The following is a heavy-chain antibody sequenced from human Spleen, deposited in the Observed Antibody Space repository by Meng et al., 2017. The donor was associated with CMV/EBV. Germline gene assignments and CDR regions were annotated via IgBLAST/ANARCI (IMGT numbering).Heavy chain of an antibody. CDR1: GYTFTDYY. CDR2: VNPDNGAT. Sequence: ASVKVSCKASGYTFTDYYMYWVRQAPGQGLKWMGWVNPDNGATNYAQKLQGRVTMTTDTSTSTAYMELRSLRSDGTAVYYCARGSGGDYWGQGTLVTVSS. D-gene: IGHD2-15*01. J-gene: IGHJ4*02. V-gene: IGHV1-18*04. CDR3: ARGSGGDY.